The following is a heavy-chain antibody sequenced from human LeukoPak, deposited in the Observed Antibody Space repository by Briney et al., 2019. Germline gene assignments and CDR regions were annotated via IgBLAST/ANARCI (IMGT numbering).Heavy chain of an antibody. CDR2: ICYSGST. J-gene: IGHJ3*02. V-gene: IGHV4-39*01. CDR1: GGSISSSSYY. Sequence: EPSETLSLTCTVSGGSISSSSYYWGWIRRPPGKGLEWIGSICYSGSTYYNPSLKSRVTISVDTSKNQFSLKLSSVTAADTAVYYCARREYDSSGYSAFDIWGQGTMVTVSS. D-gene: IGHD3-22*01. CDR3: ARREYDSSGYSAFDI.